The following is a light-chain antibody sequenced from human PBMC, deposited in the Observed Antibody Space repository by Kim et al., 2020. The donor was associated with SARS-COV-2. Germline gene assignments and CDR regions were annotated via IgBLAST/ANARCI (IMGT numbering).Light chain of an antibody. V-gene: IGKV3-11*01. CDR3: QQRSNWPRGT. CDR1: QSVSSY. CDR2: DAS. J-gene: IGKJ2*01. Sequence: EIVLTQSPATLSLSPGERATLSCRASQSVSSYLAWYQQKPGQAPRLLIYDASNRATGIPARFSGSGSGTDFILTISSLEPEDFAVYYCQQRSNWPRGTFGQGTKREI.